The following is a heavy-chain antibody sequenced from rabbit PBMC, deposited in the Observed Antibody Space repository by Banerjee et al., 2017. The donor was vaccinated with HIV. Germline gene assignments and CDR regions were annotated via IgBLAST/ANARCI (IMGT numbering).Heavy chain of an antibody. D-gene: IGHD6-1*01. CDR3: TRGYAGYGYAFNL. V-gene: IGHV1S7*01. CDR1: GFDFSSYY. CDR2: IYAGKGST. J-gene: IGHJ4*01. Sequence: QLVESGGDLVKPGGSLTLSCKASGFDFSSYYMSWVRQAPGKGLEWIGIIYAGKGSTDSASWVNGRFTITGDNAQNTVDLQMTSLTAADTAPYFCTRGYAGYGYAFNLWGQGTLVTVS.